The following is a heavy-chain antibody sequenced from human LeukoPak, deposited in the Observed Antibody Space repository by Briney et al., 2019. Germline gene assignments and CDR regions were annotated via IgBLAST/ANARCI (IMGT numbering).Heavy chain of an antibody. CDR3: ARDRAAVVDY. D-gene: IGHD4-23*01. CDR1: GFTFSGYA. J-gene: IGHJ4*02. Sequence: GGSLRLSCTASGFTFSGYALHWVRQAPGKGLEWVSYISSSGSTIYYADSVKGRFTISRDNAKNSLYLQMNSLRAGDTAVYYCARDRAAVVDYWGQGTLVTVSS. CDR2: ISSSGSTI. V-gene: IGHV3-48*03.